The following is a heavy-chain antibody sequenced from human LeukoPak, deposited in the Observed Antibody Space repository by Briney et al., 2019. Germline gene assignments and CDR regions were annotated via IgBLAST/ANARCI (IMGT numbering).Heavy chain of an antibody. CDR1: GYTFTGYY. D-gene: IGHD6-13*01. J-gene: IGHJ4*02. CDR2: INPNSGGT. CDR3: ARVRGYSSSWYYY. Sequence: ASVKVSCKASGYTFTGYYMHWVRQAPGQGLEWMGWINPNSGGTNYAQKFQGRVTMTRDTSISTAYMELSRLRSDDTAVYYCARVRGYSSSWYYYWGQGTLVTASS. V-gene: IGHV1-2*02.